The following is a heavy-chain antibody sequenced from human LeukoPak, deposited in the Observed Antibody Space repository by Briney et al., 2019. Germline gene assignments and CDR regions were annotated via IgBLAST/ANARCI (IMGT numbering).Heavy chain of an antibody. CDR3: AKGTHSSSWHWFDS. Sequence: GGSLRLSCAASGFTFSDYYMTWIRQAPAKELEWLSYIDSSGDVIYDADSVKGRFTISRDNAKNSVFLQMNSLRAEDTAVYYCAKGTHSSSWHWFDSWGQGTLVTVSS. CDR1: GFTFSDYY. D-gene: IGHD6-13*01. J-gene: IGHJ5*01. CDR2: IDSSGDVI. V-gene: IGHV3-11*01.